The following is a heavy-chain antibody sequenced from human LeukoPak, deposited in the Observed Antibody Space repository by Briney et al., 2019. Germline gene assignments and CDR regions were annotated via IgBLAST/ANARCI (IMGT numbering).Heavy chain of an antibody. Sequence: GVSLTLSCAASGFTFSGSAIHWVRQASGKGLEWVGRIRSKTNSYATAYAASVKGRFTISRDDSENTAYLQMNSLRTEDTAVYYCTRASEIWGQGTMVAVSS. CDR1: GFTFSGSA. V-gene: IGHV3-73*01. J-gene: IGHJ3*02. CDR3: TRASEI. CDR2: IRSKTNSYAT.